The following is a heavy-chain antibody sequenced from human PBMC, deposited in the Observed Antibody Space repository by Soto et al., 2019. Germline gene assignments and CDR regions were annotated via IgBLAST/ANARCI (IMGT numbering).Heavy chain of an antibody. CDR1: GYSFAGYW. Sequence: GESLKISCKGSGYSFAGYWITWVRQKPGKGLEWMGRIDPSDSQTYYSPSFRGHVTISVTKSITTVFLQWSSLRASDTAMYYCARQIYDSDAGPNFQYYFDSWGQGTPVTVSS. J-gene: IGHJ4*02. D-gene: IGHD5-12*01. V-gene: IGHV5-10-1*01. CDR2: IDPSDSQT. CDR3: ARQIYDSDAGPNFQYYFDS.